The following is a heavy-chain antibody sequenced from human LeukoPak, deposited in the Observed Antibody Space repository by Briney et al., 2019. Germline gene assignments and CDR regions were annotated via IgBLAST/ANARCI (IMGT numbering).Heavy chain of an antibody. CDR1: GGSISSGDYS. Sequence: SQTLSLTCAVSGGSISSGDYSWSWIRQPPGKGLEWIGYIYHSGSTYYNPSLKSRVTISVDRSKNRFSLKLSSVTAADTAVYYCARNLATRGYGMDVWGQGTTVTVSS. D-gene: IGHD5-12*01. CDR2: IYHSGST. J-gene: IGHJ6*02. V-gene: IGHV4-30-2*01. CDR3: ARNLATRGYGMDV.